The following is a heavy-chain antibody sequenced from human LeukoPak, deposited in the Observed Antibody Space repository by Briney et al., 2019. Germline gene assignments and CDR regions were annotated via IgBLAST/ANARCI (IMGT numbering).Heavy chain of an antibody. CDR1: GGSFSGYY. Sequence: PSETLSLTCAVYGGSFSGYYWSWIRQPPGKGLEWIGEINPSLKSRVTISVDTSKNQFSLKLSSVTAADTAVYYCAREYQLSVLGPNWFDPWGQGTLVTVSS. V-gene: IGHV4-34*01. J-gene: IGHJ5*02. CDR3: AREYQLSVLGPNWFDP. CDR2: I. D-gene: IGHD2-2*01.